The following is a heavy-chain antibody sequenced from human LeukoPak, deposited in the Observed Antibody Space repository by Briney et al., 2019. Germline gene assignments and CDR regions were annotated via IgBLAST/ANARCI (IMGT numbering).Heavy chain of an antibody. V-gene: IGHV3-53*01. Sequence: GGSLRLSCVASGLSVRGSYMSWIRQAPGKGLEWVSVIYSGDRTYYADSVKGRFTISRDTSKNTLYLQMNNLRADDTAMYYCTRDLTGTTWSENDYWGQGTLVTISS. J-gene: IGHJ4*02. CDR1: GLSVRGSY. CDR3: TRDLTGTTWSENDY. CDR2: IYSGDRT. D-gene: IGHD6-13*01.